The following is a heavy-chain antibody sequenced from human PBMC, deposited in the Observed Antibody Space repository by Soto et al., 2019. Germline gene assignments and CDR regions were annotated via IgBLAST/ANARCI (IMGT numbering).Heavy chain of an antibody. J-gene: IGHJ4*02. Sequence: LRLSCAASGFTFSTYSMNWVRQAPGKGLEWVSSISSGSAYIYYTDSVKGRFTISRDNAKNSLYLQMNSLRAEDTAVYYCARDEKTVVAATFDYWGQGNLVTVSS. V-gene: IGHV3-21*01. CDR1: GFTFSTYS. D-gene: IGHD2-15*01. CDR3: ARDEKTVVAATFDY. CDR2: ISSGSAYI.